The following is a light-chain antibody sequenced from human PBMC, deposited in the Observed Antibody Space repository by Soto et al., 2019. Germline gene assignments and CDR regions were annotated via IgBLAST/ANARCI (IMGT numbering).Light chain of an antibody. V-gene: IGKV3-20*01. J-gene: IGKJ1*01. CDR1: QSVSSSY. Sequence: EIGLTQSPGTLSLSPGERATLSCMASQSVSSSYLAWYQQKPGPAPRLLIYGASSRATGIPDRFSGSGSGTDFTLTISRLEPEDSAVYHCQQYGSSGTFGKGTKVDI. CDR2: GAS. CDR3: QQYGSSGT.